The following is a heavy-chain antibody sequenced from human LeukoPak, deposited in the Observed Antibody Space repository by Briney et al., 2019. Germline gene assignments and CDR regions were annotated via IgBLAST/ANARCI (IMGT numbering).Heavy chain of an antibody. Sequence: GEPLKISVKVSGSSLINYWIGWVRQMPGRGLEWMGIIYPGESDTRYSPSFQGQATFSADKSISTAYLQWNSLKASDTAMYYCARYNTGYYYFDFWGPGTLVTVSS. D-gene: IGHD5-12*01. CDR3: ARYNTGYYYFDF. J-gene: IGHJ4*02. CDR2: IYPGESDT. CDR1: GSSLINYW. V-gene: IGHV5-51*01.